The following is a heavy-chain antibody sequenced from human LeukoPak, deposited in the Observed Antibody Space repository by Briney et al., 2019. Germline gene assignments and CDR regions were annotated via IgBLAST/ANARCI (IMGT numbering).Heavy chain of an antibody. CDR2: IYYSGST. D-gene: IGHD3-16*02. CDR1: GGSISSYY. V-gene: IGHV4-59*01. CDR3: ARDRGRLRLRLGELSLAYYYYGIDV. J-gene: IGHJ6*02. Sequence: SETLSITCTVSGGSISSYYWSWIRQPPGKGLEWIGYIYYSGSTNYNPSLKSRVTISVDTSKNQFSLKLSSVTAADTAVYYCARDRGRLRLRLGELSLAYYYYGIDVWGQGTTVTVSS.